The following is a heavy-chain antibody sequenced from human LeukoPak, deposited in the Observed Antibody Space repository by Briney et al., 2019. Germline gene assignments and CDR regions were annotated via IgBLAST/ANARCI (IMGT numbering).Heavy chain of an antibody. V-gene: IGHV3-48*02. J-gene: IGHJ4*02. Sequence: GGSLRLSCAASGFTFSSYSMNWARQAPGKGLEWVSYISSSSSTIYYADSVKGRFTISRDNAKNSLYLQMNSLRDEDTAVYYCARCNYYDSSGYYLSHWGQGTLVTVSS. CDR3: ARCNYYDSSGYYLSH. D-gene: IGHD3-22*01. CDR2: ISSSSSTI. CDR1: GFTFSSYS.